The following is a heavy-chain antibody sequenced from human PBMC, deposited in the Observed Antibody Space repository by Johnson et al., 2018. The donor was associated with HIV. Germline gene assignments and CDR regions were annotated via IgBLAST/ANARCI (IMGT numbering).Heavy chain of an antibody. V-gene: IGHV3-53*01. Sequence: VQLVESGGGLIQPGGSLRLSCAASGFTVSSNYMSWVRQAPGKGLEWVSVIYSGGSTYYADSGKGRFTISRDNSKNTLYLQMNSLRAEDTAVYYCARTLGRHDDAFDIWGQGTMVTVSS. D-gene: IGHD6-6*01. J-gene: IGHJ3*02. CDR1: GFTVSSNY. CDR3: ARTLGRHDDAFDI. CDR2: IYSGGST.